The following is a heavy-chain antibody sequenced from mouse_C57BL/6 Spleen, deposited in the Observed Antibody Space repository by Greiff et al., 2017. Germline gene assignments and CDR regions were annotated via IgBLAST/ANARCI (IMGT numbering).Heavy chain of an antibody. J-gene: IGHJ3*01. D-gene: IGHD2-4*01. CDR2: IYPRDGST. V-gene: IGHV1-78*01. CDR3: ARSHYDYDRGFAY. Sequence: QVQLQQSDAELVKPGASVKISCKVSGYTFTDHTIHWMKQRPEQGLEWIGYIYPRDGSTKYNEKFKGKATLTADKSYSTDYMQVNSLTSEDSAVYFCARSHYDYDRGFAYWGQGTLVTVSA. CDR1: GYTFTDHT.